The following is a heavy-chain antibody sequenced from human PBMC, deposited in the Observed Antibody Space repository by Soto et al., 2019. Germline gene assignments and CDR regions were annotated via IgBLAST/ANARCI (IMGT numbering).Heavy chain of an antibody. CDR2: IFPSGAT. CDR3: ARGSAAKRYFDL. D-gene: IGHD5-18*01. Sequence: QVQLQESGPGLVKPSQTLSLMCTVSGAPISGGDYHWSWIRHPPGKGLKWIGYIFPSGATHYNSSLGSRITMSVETSKSHFSLKLTSVTAADTAVYFCARGSAAKRYFDLWGRGTLVTVSS. CDR1: GAPISGGDYH. J-gene: IGHJ2*01. V-gene: IGHV4-30-4*01.